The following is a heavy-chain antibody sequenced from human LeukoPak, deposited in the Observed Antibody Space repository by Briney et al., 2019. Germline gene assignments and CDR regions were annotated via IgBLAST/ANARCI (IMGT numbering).Heavy chain of an antibody. D-gene: IGHD3-22*01. CDR1: GFTFSDYY. V-gene: IGHV3-66*01. J-gene: IGHJ5*02. Sequence: GGSLRLSCAASGFTFSDYYMSWVRQAPGKGLEWVSVIYSGGSSTYYADSVKGRFTISRDNSKNTLYLQMNSLRAEDTAVYYCVRDYYYDTSAYRWFDPWGQGTLVTVSS. CDR3: VRDYYYDTSAYRWFDP. CDR2: IYSGGSST.